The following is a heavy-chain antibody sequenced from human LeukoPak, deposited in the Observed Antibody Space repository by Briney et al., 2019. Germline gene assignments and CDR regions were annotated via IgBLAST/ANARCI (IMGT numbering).Heavy chain of an antibody. J-gene: IGHJ4*02. Sequence: GGSLRLSCAASGFTFSSSAMSWVRQAPGKGLEWVSAISNNGGYTYYADSVQGRFTISRDNSKSTLCLQMNSLRAEDTAVYYCAKQIGYCSDGSCYFPYWGQGTLVTVSS. CDR2: ISNNGGYT. V-gene: IGHV3-23*01. CDR3: AKQIGYCSDGSCYFPY. D-gene: IGHD2-15*01. CDR1: GFTFSSSA.